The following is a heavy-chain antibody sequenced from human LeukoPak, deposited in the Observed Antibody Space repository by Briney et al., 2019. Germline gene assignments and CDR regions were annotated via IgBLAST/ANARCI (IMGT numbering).Heavy chain of an antibody. CDR2: INPNSGGT. Sequence: ASVKVSCKASGYTFTGYYMHWVRQAPGQGLEWMGWINPNSGGTNYAQKFQGRVTMTRDTSISTAYMELSRLRSDDTAVYYCARVRQWLAPYYYYYYYMDVWGKGTTVTISS. J-gene: IGHJ6*03. CDR3: ARVRQWLAPYYYYYYYMDV. V-gene: IGHV1-2*02. CDR1: GYTFTGYY. D-gene: IGHD6-19*01.